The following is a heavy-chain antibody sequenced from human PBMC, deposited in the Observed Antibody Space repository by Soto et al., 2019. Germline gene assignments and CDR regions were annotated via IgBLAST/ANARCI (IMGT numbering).Heavy chain of an antibody. J-gene: IGHJ3*01. CDR2: IIPIFGTA. V-gene: IGHV1-69*06. CDR1: GGTFSSYA. D-gene: IGHD2-2*02. CDR3: ARERDIVVVPAAIRAAFDL. Sequence: QVQLVQSGAEVKKPGSSVKVSCKASGGTFSSYAISWVRQAPGQGLEWMGGIIPIFGTANYAQKFQGRVTSNADKATSTAYMELSSLGSEDTAVYYCARERDIVVVPAAIRAAFDLWGQGTMVTVSS.